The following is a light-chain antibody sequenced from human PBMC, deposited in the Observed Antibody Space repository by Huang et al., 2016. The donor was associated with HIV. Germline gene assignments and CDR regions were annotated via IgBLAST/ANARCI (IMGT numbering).Light chain of an antibody. J-gene: IGKJ1*01. Sequence: DIQMTQSPSSLSASIGDRVTITWRASQSISSHLYWYQHKAGKAPKLLIYGASKLQTGVPSRFSGSGSGTDFTLASSSLQPEDFATYYCQQSYDARTFGQGTKVEI. CDR3: QQSYDART. V-gene: IGKV1-39*01. CDR2: GAS. CDR1: QSISSH.